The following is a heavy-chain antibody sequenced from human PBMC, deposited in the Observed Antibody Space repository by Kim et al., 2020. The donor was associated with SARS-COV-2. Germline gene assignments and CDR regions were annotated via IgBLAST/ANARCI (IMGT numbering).Heavy chain of an antibody. CDR3: ARGMYGDYGSAFDI. Sequence: GGSLRLSCAASGFTFSSYDMHWVRQATGKGLEWVSAIGTAGDTYYPGSVKGRFTISRENAKNSLYLQMNSLRAGDTAVYYCARGMYGDYGSAFDIWVQGTMVTVSS. CDR2: IGTAGDT. CDR1: GFTFSSYD. V-gene: IGHV3-13*04. J-gene: IGHJ3*02. D-gene: IGHD4-17*01.